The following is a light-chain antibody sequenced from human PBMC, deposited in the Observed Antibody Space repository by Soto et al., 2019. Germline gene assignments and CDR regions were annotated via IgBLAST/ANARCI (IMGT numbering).Light chain of an antibody. CDR2: DVS. V-gene: IGLV2-14*01. Sequence: QSALTQPASVSGSPGQSITISCTGTSSDVGGYNYVSWYQQHPGKAPKLMIYDVSNRPSGVSNRFSGSKSGNTASLTISGIQAEDEADYYSSSYTTSSTLIFGGGTKLTVL. CDR3: SSYTTSSTLI. CDR1: SSDVGGYNY. J-gene: IGLJ2*01.